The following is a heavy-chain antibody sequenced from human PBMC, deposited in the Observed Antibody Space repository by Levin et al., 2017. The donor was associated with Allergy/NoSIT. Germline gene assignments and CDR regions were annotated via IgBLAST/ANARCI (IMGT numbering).Heavy chain of an antibody. V-gene: IGHV5-51*01. CDR3: ARRNTVVRGVSEGAFDV. J-gene: IGHJ3*01. D-gene: IGHD3-10*01. CDR2: INPDDSET. CDR1: GYTFTSHF. Sequence: PGGSLRLSCQGSGYTFTSHFVGWLRQTPGRGLEWMGIINPDDSETRYSPSFQGQVTISADKSISTVYLQWSSLMASDTAIYFCARRNTVVRGVSEGAFDVWGQGTEVTVSS.